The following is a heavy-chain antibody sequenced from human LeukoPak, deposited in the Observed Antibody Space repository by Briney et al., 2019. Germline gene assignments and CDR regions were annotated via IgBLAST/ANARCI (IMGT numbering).Heavy chain of an antibody. J-gene: IGHJ4*02. CDR1: GFTFGDYA. CDR3: TQRSIFGVATSSDY. D-gene: IGHD3-3*01. Sequence: GGSLRLSCTASGFTFGDYAMSWVRQAPGKGLEWVGFIRSKAYGGTTEYAASVKGRFTISRDDSKSIAYLQMNSLKTEDTAVYYCTQRSIFGVATSSDYWGQGTLVTVSS. CDR2: IRSKAYGGTT. V-gene: IGHV3-49*04.